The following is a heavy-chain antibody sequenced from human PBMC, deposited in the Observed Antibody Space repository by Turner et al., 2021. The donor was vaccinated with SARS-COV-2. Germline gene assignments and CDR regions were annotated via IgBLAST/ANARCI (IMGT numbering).Heavy chain of an antibody. J-gene: IGHJ4*02. V-gene: IGHV1-69*02. D-gene: IGHD3-10*01. CDR2: IIPILGIT. Sequence: QVPLLQSGAEVKKPGSSVMVSCKASGGTLSSYTISWVRQAPGQGLEWMGRIIPILGITNYAQKFQGRVTITADKSTSTAYMDLNSLRSEDTAVYYCASRWFGELPFDYWGQGTLVTVSS. CDR3: ASRWFGELPFDY. CDR1: GGTLSSYT.